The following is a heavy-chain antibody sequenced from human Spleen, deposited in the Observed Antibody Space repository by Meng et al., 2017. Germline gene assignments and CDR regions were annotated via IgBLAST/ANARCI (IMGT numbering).Heavy chain of an antibody. V-gene: IGHV4-4*07. CDR3: ALYYDYVWGSGLLY. Sequence: ESLKISCAASGFTFSNAWMTWVRQAPGKGLEWIGRIYTSGSTNYNPSLKSRVTISVDTSKNQFSLKLSSVTAADTAVYYCALYYDYVWGSGLLYWGQGTLVTVSS. CDR1: GFTFSNAW. D-gene: IGHD3-16*01. J-gene: IGHJ4*02. CDR2: IYTSGST.